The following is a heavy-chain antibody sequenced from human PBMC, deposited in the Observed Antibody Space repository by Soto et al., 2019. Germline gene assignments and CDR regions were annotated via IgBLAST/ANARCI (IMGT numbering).Heavy chain of an antibody. D-gene: IGHD2-21*02. CDR1: GGTFSSYA. V-gene: IGHV1-69*12. J-gene: IGHJ4*02. CDR3: ARGSVVTSTFDY. CDR2: MIPIFGTA. Sequence: QVQLVQSGAEVKKPGSSVKVSCKASGGTFSSYAISWVRQAPGQGLEWMGGMIPIFGTANYAQKFQGRVTITADESKSTDYMELSSMRYEDTAVYYCARGSVVTSTFDYWGQGTLVTASS.